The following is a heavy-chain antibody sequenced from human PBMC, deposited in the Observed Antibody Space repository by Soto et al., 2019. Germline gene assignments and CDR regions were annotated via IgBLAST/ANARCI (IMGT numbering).Heavy chain of an antibody. CDR3: AKGRSYYYYYGVDL. V-gene: IGHV3-23*01. CDR2: IIDSGGST. J-gene: IGHJ6*02. CDR1: GFTFSSCA. Sequence: GSLRLSCAASGFTFSSCAMGWVRQAPGKGLEWVSDIIDSGGSTYYADSVKGRFTISRDNSKSTLYLQMNSLRAEDTALYYCAKGRSYYYYYGVDLRGQGTTVTVSS.